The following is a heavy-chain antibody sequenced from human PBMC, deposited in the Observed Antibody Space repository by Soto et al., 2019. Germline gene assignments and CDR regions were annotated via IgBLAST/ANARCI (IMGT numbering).Heavy chain of an antibody. CDR1: GGTFSSYA. CDR3: ARDSHPPALSGDIMRWDV. CDR2: IIPIFGTV. V-gene: IGHV1-69*13. D-gene: IGHD2-15*01. Sequence: GASVKVSCKVSGGTFSSYAVSWVRQAPGQGLEWMGGIIPIFGTVIYAQQFQGRVTITADESTKTAYMELRSLRFEDTAVYYCARDSHPPALSGDIMRWDVWGKGTTVTVSS. J-gene: IGHJ6*04.